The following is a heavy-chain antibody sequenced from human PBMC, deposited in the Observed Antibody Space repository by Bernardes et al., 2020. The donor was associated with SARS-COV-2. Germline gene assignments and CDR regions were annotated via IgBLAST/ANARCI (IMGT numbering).Heavy chain of an antibody. D-gene: IGHD6-13*01. J-gene: IGHJ6*02. CDR2: ISYEGSIQ. CDR1: GFTFNNFG. CDR3: AKELAYGSSWRDYSYYFGMDV. V-gene: IGHV3-30*18. Sequence: GGSLRLSCEASGFTFNNFGMHWVRQAPGKGLEWVAVISYEGSIQHYADSVKGRFTISRDNSKNTLYLEMNSLRVEDTAVYYCAKELAYGSSWRDYSYYFGMDVWGQGTTVTVSS.